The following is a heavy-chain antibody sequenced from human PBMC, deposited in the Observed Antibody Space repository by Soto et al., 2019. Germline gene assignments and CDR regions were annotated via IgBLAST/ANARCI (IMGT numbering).Heavy chain of an antibody. CDR1: GYTFTSYA. V-gene: IGHV1-3*01. D-gene: IGHD2-21*02. CDR2: INAGNGNT. J-gene: IGHJ4*02. Sequence: ASVKVSCKASGYTFTSYAMHWVRQAPGQRLEWMGWINAGNGNTKYSQKCQGRVTITRDTSASTAYMELSSLRSEDTAVYYCARSIVVVTALDYWGQGTLVTVSS. CDR3: ARSIVVVTALDY.